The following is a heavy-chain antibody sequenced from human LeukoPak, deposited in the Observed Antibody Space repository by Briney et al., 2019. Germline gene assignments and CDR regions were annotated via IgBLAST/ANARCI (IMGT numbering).Heavy chain of an antibody. Sequence: SQTLSLTCTVSGGSISSSSYYWGWIRQPPGKGLEWIGSIYYSGSTYYNPSLKSRVTISVDTSKNQFSLKLSSVTAADTAVYYCARDGGYGDYAFDYWGQGTLVTVSS. CDR1: GGSISSSSYY. J-gene: IGHJ4*02. CDR2: IYYSGST. D-gene: IGHD4-17*01. CDR3: ARDGGYGDYAFDY. V-gene: IGHV4-39*07.